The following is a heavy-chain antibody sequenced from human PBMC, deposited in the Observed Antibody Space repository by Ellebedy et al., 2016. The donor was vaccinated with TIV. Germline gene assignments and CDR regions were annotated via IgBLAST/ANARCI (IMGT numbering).Heavy chain of an antibody. CDR1: GFTFSSYG. J-gene: IGHJ4*02. V-gene: IGHV3-23*01. CDR3: AKDRFSSAWYGGYFDY. CDR2: ISGSGGST. Sequence: GEPLKISCAASGFTFSSYGMSWVRQAPGKGLEWVSGISGSGGSTYYADSVKGRFTISRDTSKNTLYLKMNSLRAEDTAVYYCAKDRFSSAWYGGYFDYWGQGTLVTVSS. D-gene: IGHD6-19*01.